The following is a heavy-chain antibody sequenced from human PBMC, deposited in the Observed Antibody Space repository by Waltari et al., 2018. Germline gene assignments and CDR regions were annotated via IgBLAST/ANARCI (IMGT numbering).Heavy chain of an antibody. J-gene: IGHJ5*02. Sequence: QVQLQESGPGLVKPSETLSLTCAVSGYSISSGYYWGWIRQPPGKGLEWIGSIYHSGSTYYNPSLKSRVTISVDTSKNQFSLKLSSVTAADTAVYYCARHGRWWFDPWGQGTLVTVSS. V-gene: IGHV4-38-2*01. CDR2: IYHSGST. CDR3: ARHGRWWFDP. CDR1: GYSISSGYY.